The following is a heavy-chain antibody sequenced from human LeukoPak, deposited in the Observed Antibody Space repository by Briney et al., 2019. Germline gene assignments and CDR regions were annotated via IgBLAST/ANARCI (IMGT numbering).Heavy chain of an antibody. J-gene: IGHJ5*02. V-gene: IGHV4-59*01. CDR3: AGGGWYGNNWFDP. CDR2: IYYSGRT. CDR1: GGSISSYY. D-gene: IGHD6-19*01. Sequence: SETLSLTCTVSGGSISSYYWSWIRQPPGKGLEWIGYIYYSGRTNYKPSLKSRVTISVDTSKNQFSLKLSSVTAADTAVYYCAGGGWYGNNWFDPWGQGTLVTVSS.